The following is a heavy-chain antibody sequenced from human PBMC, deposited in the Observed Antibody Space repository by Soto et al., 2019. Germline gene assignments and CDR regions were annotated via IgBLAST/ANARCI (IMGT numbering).Heavy chain of an antibody. D-gene: IGHD6-13*01. CDR2: ISAHNGNT. CDR3: ARGVGSNWYYFDS. J-gene: IGHJ4*02. CDR1: GYTFTNYG. V-gene: IGHV1-18*01. Sequence: QVQLVQSGAEVKKPGASVKVSCKASGYTFTNYGIAWVRQAPGQGLEWMGWISAHNGNTKYAQNLQGRVTMTTDTSTNTGNMELRSLTSDDTAVSYCARGVGSNWYYFDSWGQGTLVTVSS.